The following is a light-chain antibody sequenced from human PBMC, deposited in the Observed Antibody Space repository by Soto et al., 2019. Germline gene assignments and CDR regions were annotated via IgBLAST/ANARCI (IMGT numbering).Light chain of an antibody. CDR2: DVS. CDR1: RSDVGGYNY. Sequence: QSALTQPRSVSGSPGQSITISCTGTRSDVGGYNYVSWYRQHPGKAPKLMIYDVSKRPSGVPDRFSGSKSGNTASLTISGLQAEDEADYYCCSYAGSYTHYVFGTGTKLTFL. V-gene: IGLV2-11*01. CDR3: CSYAGSYTHYV. J-gene: IGLJ1*01.